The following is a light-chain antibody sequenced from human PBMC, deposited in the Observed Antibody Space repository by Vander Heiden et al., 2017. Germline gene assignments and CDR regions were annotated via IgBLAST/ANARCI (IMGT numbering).Light chain of an antibody. Sequence: SYVLTQPPSVSVAPGQTARITCGGKNIGSKSVHWYQQKPGQAPVLVVYDDSDRPSGIPERFSGSNSGNTATLTISRVEAGDEADYYCQVWDSSSDHRGVFGGGTKLTVL. V-gene: IGLV3-21*02. CDR2: DDS. J-gene: IGLJ2*01. CDR3: QVWDSSSDHRGV. CDR1: NIGSKS.